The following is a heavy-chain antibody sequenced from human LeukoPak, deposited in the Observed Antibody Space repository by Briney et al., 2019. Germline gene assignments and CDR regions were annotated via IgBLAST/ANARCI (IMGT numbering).Heavy chain of an antibody. CDR1: GFTFSSYA. J-gene: IGHJ6*02. Sequence: PGRSLRLSCAASGFTFSSYAMHWVRQAPGKGLEWVAVISYDGSNKYYADSVKGRFTISRDNSKNTLYLQMNSLRAEDTAVYYCARGRYDFWSGYSNYYHYYGMDVWGQGTTVTVSS. D-gene: IGHD3-3*01. CDR2: ISYDGSNK. CDR3: ARGRYDFWSGYSNYYHYYGMDV. V-gene: IGHV3-30-3*01.